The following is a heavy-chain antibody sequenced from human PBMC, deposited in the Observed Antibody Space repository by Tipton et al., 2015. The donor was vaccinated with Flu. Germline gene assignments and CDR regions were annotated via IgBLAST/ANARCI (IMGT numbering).Heavy chain of an antibody. Sequence: SLRLSCVVSGFTFNKYGMPWVRQAPGKGLEWVAVIWYDGSKKYYADSVKGRYAISRDDFKNTLYLQMNSLRAEDTAVYYCAGASRGVQGVGDTFDFWGQGTMVTVSS. CDR2: IWYDGSKK. D-gene: IGHD3-10*01. J-gene: IGHJ3*01. CDR3: AGASRGVQGVGDTFDF. CDR1: GFTFNKYG. V-gene: IGHV3-33*01.